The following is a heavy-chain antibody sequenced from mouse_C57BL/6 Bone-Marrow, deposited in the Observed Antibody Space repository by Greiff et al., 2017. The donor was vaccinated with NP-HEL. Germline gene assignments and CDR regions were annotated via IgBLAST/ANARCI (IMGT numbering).Heavy chain of an antibody. CDR3: TRPITTVNY. CDR1: GYTFTDYE. D-gene: IGHD1-1*01. J-gene: IGHJ2*01. CDR2: IDPETGGT. Sequence: ESGAELVRPGASVTLSCKASGYTFTDYEMHWVKQTPVHGLEWIGAIDPETGGTAYNQKFKGKAILTADKSSSTAYMELRSLTSEDSAVYYCTRPITTVNYWGQGTTLTVSS. V-gene: IGHV1-15*01.